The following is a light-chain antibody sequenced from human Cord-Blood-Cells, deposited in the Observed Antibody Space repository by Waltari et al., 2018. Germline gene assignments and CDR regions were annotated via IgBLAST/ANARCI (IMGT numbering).Light chain of an antibody. CDR1: SGSIASNY. CDR2: EDN. Sequence: NFMLTQPHSVSESPGKTVTISCTRSSGSIASNYVQWYQQRPGSSPTTLIYEDNQRPSGVPDRFSGSIDSSSNSASLTISGLKTEDEADYYCQSYDSSNRGVVFGGGTKLTVL. CDR3: QSYDSSNRGVV. J-gene: IGLJ2*01. V-gene: IGLV6-57*01.